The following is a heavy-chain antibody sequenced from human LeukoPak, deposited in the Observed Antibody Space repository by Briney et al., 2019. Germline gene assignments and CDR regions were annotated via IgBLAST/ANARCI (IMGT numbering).Heavy chain of an antibody. D-gene: IGHD3-10*01. CDR3: ATVAKPQANYYYYMDV. Sequence: ASVKVSCKASGYTFTGYYMHWVRQAPGKGLEWMGGFDPEDGETIYAQKFQGRVTMTEDTSTDTAYMELSSLRSEDTAVYYCATVAKPQANYYYYMDVWGKGTTVTVSS. CDR1: GYTFTGYY. V-gene: IGHV1-24*01. CDR2: FDPEDGET. J-gene: IGHJ6*03.